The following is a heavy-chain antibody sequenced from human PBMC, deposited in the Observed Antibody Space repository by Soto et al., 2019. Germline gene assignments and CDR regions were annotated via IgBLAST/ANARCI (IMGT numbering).Heavy chain of an antibody. CDR2: ISYDGSNK. CDR3: ARRTLVRGVISGFDY. CDR1: GFTFSSYA. V-gene: IGHV3-30-3*01. D-gene: IGHD3-10*01. J-gene: IGHJ4*02. Sequence: QVQLVESGGGVVQPGRSLRLSCAASGFTFSSYAMHWVRQAPGKGLEWVAVISYDGSNKYYADSVKGRFTISRDNSKNTLYLQMNGRGVEDTAVYYGARRTLVRGVISGFDYWGQGTLVTVSS.